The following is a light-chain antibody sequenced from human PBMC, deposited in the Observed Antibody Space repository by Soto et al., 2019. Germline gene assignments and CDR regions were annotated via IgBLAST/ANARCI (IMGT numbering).Light chain of an antibody. CDR2: GAS. V-gene: IGKV3-20*01. CDR3: QQYGSSHLA. J-gene: IGKJ1*01. CDR1: QSVSSSY. Sequence: EIVLTQSPGTLSLSPGERATLSCRASQSVSSSYLAWYQQKPGQAPRLLIYGASSRATGIPDRFSGSGSGTDFTLTISRLEPEDFALYYCQQYGSSHLAFGQGTKVEIK.